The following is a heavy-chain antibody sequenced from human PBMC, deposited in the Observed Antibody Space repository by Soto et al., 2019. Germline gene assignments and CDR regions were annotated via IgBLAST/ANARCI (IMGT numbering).Heavy chain of an antibody. J-gene: IGHJ4*02. D-gene: IGHD6-19*01. CDR1: GYTFTSYG. V-gene: IGHV1-18*01. CDR3: ARDAVSGRTGFDY. CDR2: VNAYNGNT. Sequence: QVQLVQSGAEVKKPGASVKVSCKASGYTFTSYGISWVRQAPGQGLEWMGWVNAYNGNTNYAQKFQGRVTMPTDTPTSTAYRELGTLRSDDTAVYSCARDAVSGRTGFDYWGQGTRVTVPS.